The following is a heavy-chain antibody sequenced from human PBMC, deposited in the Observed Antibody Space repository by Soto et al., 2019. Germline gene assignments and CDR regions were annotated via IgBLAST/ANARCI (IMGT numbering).Heavy chain of an antibody. CDR2: IIPIFGTA. J-gene: IGHJ3*01. Sequence: ASVKVSCKASGYTFSSYAISWVRQAPGQGLEWMGGIIPIFGTANYAQKFQGRVTITADKSTSTAYMELSSLRSEDTAVYYCAIDKEGMVRGIVGHDAFDFWGQGTMVTVS. V-gene: IGHV1-69*06. D-gene: IGHD3-10*01. CDR1: GYTFSSYA. CDR3: AIDKEGMVRGIVGHDAFDF.